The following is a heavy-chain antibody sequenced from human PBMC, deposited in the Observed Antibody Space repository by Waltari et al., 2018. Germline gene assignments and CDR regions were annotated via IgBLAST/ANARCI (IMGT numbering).Heavy chain of an antibody. Sequence: QPPGKGLEWIGEINHSGSNNDNPALKSRVTISVDTFKKQFSLKLSSVTAADKAVYYCARGAMVRGVIADYWGQGTLVTVSS. J-gene: IGHJ4*02. D-gene: IGHD3-10*01. V-gene: IGHV4-34*01. CDR3: ARGAMVRGVIADY. CDR2: INHSGSN.